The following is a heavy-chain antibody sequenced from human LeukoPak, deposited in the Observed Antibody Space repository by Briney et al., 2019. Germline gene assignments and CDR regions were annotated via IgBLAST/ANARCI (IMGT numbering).Heavy chain of an antibody. Sequence: GGSLRLSCAASGFTFSDYYMSWIRQAPGKGLEWVSYISSSSSYTNYADSVKGRFTISRDNAKNSLYLQMNSLRAEDTAVYYCAKSVGYSYGQLDYWGQGTLVTVSS. D-gene: IGHD5-18*01. CDR1: GFTFSDYY. CDR2: ISSSSSYT. V-gene: IGHV3-11*03. J-gene: IGHJ4*02. CDR3: AKSVGYSYGQLDY.